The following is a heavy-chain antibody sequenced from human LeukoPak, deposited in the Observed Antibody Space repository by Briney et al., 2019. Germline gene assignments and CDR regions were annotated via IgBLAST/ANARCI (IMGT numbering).Heavy chain of an antibody. CDR1: GLHFRGTA. D-gene: IGHD6-19*01. Sequence: GGSLRLSCAASGLHFRGTAMSWVRQAPGKGLEWVSAISHDGMNAYYADSVKGRFTISRDNSKKTVSLEMSSLTAADTGVYYCAKDGAQYSSGPECDPRGQGALVTVSP. CDR3: AKDGAQYSSGPECDP. J-gene: IGHJ5*02. CDR2: ISHDGMNA. V-gene: IGHV3-23*01.